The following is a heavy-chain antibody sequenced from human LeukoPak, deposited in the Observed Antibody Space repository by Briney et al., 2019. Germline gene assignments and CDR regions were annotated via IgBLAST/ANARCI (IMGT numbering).Heavy chain of an antibody. CDR2: IYYSGST. J-gene: IGHJ4*02. Sequence: SETLSLTCTVSGGSISSSFYYWGWIRQPPGKGLEWIGSIYYSGSTNYNPSLKSRVTMSVDTSKNQFSLKLTSVTAADTAVYYCAREGPYSSGWYKVWGQGTLVTVSS. V-gene: IGHV4-39*07. D-gene: IGHD6-19*01. CDR3: AREGPYSSGWYKV. CDR1: GGSISSSFYY.